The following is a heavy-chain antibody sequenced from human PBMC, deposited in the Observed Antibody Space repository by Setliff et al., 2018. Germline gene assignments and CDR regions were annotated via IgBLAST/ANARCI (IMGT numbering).Heavy chain of an antibody. Sequence: ASVKVSCKASGYPFTSNSMHWVRQAPGQRLEWMGWINAGNGYTKYSQKFQGRVTITRDTSATTACMELSSLRSEDSAVYYCAGYQGSGSNYKVVNWFDPWGQGTLVTVSS. CDR2: INAGNGYT. D-gene: IGHD3-10*01. J-gene: IGHJ5*02. CDR3: AGYQGSGSNYKVVNWFDP. CDR1: GYPFTSNS. V-gene: IGHV1-3*01.